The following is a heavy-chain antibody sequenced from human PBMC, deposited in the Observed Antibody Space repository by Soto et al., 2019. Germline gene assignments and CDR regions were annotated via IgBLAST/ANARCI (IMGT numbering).Heavy chain of an antibody. CDR3: AKAGKGETSGWLRFRVDDN. V-gene: IGHV3-23*01. CDR2: LSGSGDST. J-gene: IGHJ4*02. CDR1: GFTFSNHA. Sequence: EVQLLESGGGLVQPRGSLRLSCAASGFTFSNHAMSWVRQAPGRGLEWVSGLSGSGDSTFYADSVQGRFTISRDNSKNTLYLQMNSLRAEDTAVYYCAKAGKGETSGWLRFRVDDNWGQGTLVTVSS. D-gene: IGHD6-19*01.